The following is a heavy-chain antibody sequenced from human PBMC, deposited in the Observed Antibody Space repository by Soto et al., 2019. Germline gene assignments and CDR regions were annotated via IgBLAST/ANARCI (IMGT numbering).Heavy chain of an antibody. Sequence: GGSLRLSCTVPEFAFNKYGINWVRQAPGKGLEWVASISKSDYTYYSDAVKGRFTISRDNSKQPLYLQSHNLRAGDSAVYFFARDHYEILTGSGWFGPWGLGTLVTVSS. CDR1: EFAFNKYG. CDR3: ARDHYEILTGSGWFGP. V-gene: IGHV3-21*01. D-gene: IGHD3-9*01. J-gene: IGHJ5*02. CDR2: ISKSDYT.